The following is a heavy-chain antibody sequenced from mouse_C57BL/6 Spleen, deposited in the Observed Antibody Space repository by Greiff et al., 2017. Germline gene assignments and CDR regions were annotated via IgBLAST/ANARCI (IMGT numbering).Heavy chain of an antibody. CDR1: GYAFSSSW. CDR2: IYPGDGDT. CDR3: ARGAAQGPLDY. J-gene: IGHJ2*01. D-gene: IGHD3-2*02. Sequence: QVQLKQSGPELVKPGASVKISCKASGYAFSSSWMNWVKQRPGQGLEWIGRIYPGDGDTNYNGKFKGKATLTADKSSSTAYLQLRSLASEDSAFCVCARGAAQGPLDYWGQGTTLTVSS. V-gene: IGHV1-82*01.